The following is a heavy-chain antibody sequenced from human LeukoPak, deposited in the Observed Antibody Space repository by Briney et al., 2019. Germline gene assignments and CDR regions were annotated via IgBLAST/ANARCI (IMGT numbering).Heavy chain of an antibody. CDR3: ARDLIPLYYDSSGWFDP. J-gene: IGHJ5*02. CDR1: GYTFTGYY. CDR2: INPNSGGT. V-gene: IGHV1-2*06. D-gene: IGHD3-22*01. Sequence: ASVKVSCKASGYTFTGYYMRWVRQAPGQGLEWMGRINPNSGGTNYAQKFQGRVTMTRDTSISTAYMELSRLRSDDTAVYYCARDLIPLYYDSSGWFDPWGQGTLVTVSS.